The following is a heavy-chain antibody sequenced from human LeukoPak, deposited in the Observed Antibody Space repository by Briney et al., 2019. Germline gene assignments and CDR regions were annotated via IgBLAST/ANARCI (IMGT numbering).Heavy chain of an antibody. CDR2: IYYSGST. D-gene: IGHD3-22*01. CDR3: ARDYYDSSGYYSLFGY. J-gene: IGHJ4*02. CDR1: GGSISSYY. V-gene: IGHV4-59*01. Sequence: SETLSLTCTVSGGSISSYYWSWIRQPPGEGLEWIGYIYYSGSTNYNPSLKSRVTISVDTSKNQFSLKLSSVTAADTAVYYCARDYYDSSGYYSLFGYWGQGTLVTVSS.